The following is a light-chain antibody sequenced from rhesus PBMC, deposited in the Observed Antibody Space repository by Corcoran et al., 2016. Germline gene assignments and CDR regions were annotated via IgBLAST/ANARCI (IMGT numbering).Light chain of an antibody. Sequence: EIVMTQSPATLALSPGERATLSCRASQRITTYLAWYQQKLGQAPRLLIYGASIRATGIPDRFRGSGSGTEFTLFISSLEPEDVGIYFCLQTSAWPLSFGGGTKVEI. J-gene: IGKJ4*01. V-gene: IGKV3-24*03. CDR3: LQTSAWPLS. CDR1: QRITTY. CDR2: GAS.